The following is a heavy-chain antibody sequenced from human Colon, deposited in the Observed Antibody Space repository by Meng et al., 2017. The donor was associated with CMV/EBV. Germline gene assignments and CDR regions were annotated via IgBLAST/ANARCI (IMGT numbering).Heavy chain of an antibody. V-gene: IGHV3-21*04. CDR3: ARASFSAAGTGYYYYGMDV. J-gene: IGHJ6*02. Sequence: GGSLRLSCEASGFTFSWYSMNWVRQAPGKGLEWVSSISRSSSYIYYADSVKGRFTISRDNAKNSLYLQMNSLRAEDTAVYYCARASFSAAGTGYYYYGMDVWGQGTTVTVSS. CDR1: GFTFSWYS. CDR2: ISRSSSYI. D-gene: IGHD6-13*01.